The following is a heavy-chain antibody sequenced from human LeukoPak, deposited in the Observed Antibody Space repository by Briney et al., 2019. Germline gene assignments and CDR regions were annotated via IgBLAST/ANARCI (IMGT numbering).Heavy chain of an antibody. CDR2: ISPSSSNM. D-gene: IGHD2/OR15-2a*01. CDR1: GFTFSSYS. V-gene: IGHV3-48*02. J-gene: IGHJ4*02. Sequence: PGGSLRLSCAASGFTFSSYSMNWVRQAPGKGLEWVSYISPSSSNMFYADSVKGRFTISRDNAKNSLYLHMNSLRDEDTALYYCAKDNLLAQSDSTLGKNHFDYWGQGTLVTVSS. CDR3: AKDNLLAQSDSTLGKNHFDY.